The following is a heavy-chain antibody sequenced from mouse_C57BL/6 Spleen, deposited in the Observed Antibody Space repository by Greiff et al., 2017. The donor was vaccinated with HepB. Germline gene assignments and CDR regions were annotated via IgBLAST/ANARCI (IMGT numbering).Heavy chain of an antibody. CDR1: GFTFSNYW. V-gene: IGHV6-3*01. CDR3: TGPSY. CDR2: IRLKSDNYAT. Sequence: EVQGVESGGGLVQPGGSMKLSCVASGFTFSNYWMNWVRQSPEKGLEWVAQIRLKSDNYATHYAESVKGRFTISRDDSKSSVYLQMNNLRAEDTGIYYCTGPSYWGQGTTLTVSS. J-gene: IGHJ2*01.